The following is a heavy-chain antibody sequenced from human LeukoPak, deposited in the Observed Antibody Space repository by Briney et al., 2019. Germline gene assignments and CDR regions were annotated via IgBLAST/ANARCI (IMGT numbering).Heavy chain of an antibody. CDR1: GGSISSGSYY. CDR2: IYTSGST. J-gene: IGHJ3*02. CDR3: ARALGYCSGTSCYDAFDI. V-gene: IGHV4-61*02. D-gene: IGHD2-2*01. Sequence: SQTLSLTCTVSGGSISSGSYYWSWIRQPAGKGLEWIGRIYTSGSTNYNPSLKSRVTISVDTSKNQFSLKLSSVTAADTAVYYCARALGYCSGTSCYDAFDIWGQGTMVTVSS.